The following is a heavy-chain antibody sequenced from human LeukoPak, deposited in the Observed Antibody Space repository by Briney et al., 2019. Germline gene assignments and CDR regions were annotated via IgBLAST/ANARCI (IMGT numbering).Heavy chain of an antibody. CDR3: ARERGIYYGSGIFDY. J-gene: IGHJ4*02. V-gene: IGHV3-21*01. CDR1: GFTFSSYG. CDR2: ISSRSSYI. D-gene: IGHD3-10*01. Sequence: PGGSLRLSCAASGFTFSSYGMNWVRQAPGRGLEWVSSISSRSSYIYYADSVKGRFTISRDNANNSLFLQMNSLRAEDTAVYYCARERGIYYGSGIFDYWGQGTLVTVSS.